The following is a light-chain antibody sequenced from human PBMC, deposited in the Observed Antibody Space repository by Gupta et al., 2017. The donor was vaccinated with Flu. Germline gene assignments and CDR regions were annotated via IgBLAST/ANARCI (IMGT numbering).Light chain of an antibody. V-gene: IGKV2-28*01. CDR3: MQARQTPLT. CDR1: QSLLHSNGYNY. Sequence: DLVMTQSTLSLPVTPGEPPSISSRSSQSLLHSNGYNYLDWYLQKPGQSPELLIYLGSNRASGVPDKFSGSGAGKDFTLKISRVEAEDVGVYYCMQARQTPLTLGGGTKVEIK. CDR2: LGS. J-gene: IGKJ4*01.